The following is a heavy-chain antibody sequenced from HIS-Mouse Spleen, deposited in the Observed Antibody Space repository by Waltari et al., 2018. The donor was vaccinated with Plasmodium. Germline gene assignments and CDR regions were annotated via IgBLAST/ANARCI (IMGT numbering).Heavy chain of an antibody. CDR3: ASSWYWYFDL. Sequence: EVQLVESGGGLVQPGGSLCISCAASGFTFSSYWMSWVRQAPGKVLELVANIKQDGSEKYYVDSGKGRFTISRDNAKNSLYLQMNSLRAEDTAVYYCASSWYWYFDLWGRGTLVTVSS. CDR2: IKQDGSEK. D-gene: IGHD6-13*01. V-gene: IGHV3-7*01. CDR1: GFTFSSYW. J-gene: IGHJ2*01.